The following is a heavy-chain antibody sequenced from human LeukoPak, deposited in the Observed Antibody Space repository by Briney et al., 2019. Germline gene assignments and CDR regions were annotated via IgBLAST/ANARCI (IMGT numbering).Heavy chain of an antibody. Sequence: ASVKVSCKASGYTFTSYGISWVRPAPGQGLEWMGWISAYNGNTNYAQKLQGRVTMTTDTSTSTAYMELRSLRSDDTAVYYCARGSPIFGVVIMYFDYWGQGTLVTVSS. J-gene: IGHJ4*02. CDR3: ARGSPIFGVVIMYFDY. CDR2: ISAYNGNT. CDR1: GYTFTSYG. D-gene: IGHD3-3*01. V-gene: IGHV1-18*01.